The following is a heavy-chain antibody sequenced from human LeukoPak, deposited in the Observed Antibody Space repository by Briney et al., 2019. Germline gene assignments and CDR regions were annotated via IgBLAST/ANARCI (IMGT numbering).Heavy chain of an antibody. CDR3: ARDPPLVSSGSYYAAYYFDY. CDR1: GYTFTNYY. CDR2: SNPSGDST. V-gene: IGHV1-46*01. Sequence: ASVKVSCKASGYTFTNYYIHWVRQAPGHGLEWMGISNPSGDSTNYAQKFQGRVTMTRDTSTSTVYVEVSSLRSEDTAVYYCARDPPLVSSGSYYAAYYFDYWGQGTLVTVSS. D-gene: IGHD1-26*01. J-gene: IGHJ4*02.